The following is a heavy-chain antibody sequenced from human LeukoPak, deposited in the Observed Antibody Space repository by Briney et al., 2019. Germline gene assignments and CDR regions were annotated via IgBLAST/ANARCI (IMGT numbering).Heavy chain of an antibody. CDR3: ARPSGSVTIFGVVDYFDY. CDR2: IAYDGSNE. Sequence: PGGSLRLSCVVSGFTFTNYGMHWVRQAPGKGLDWVASIAYDGSNENYAESVKGRFTISRDNPKNTLYLQLNGLRAEDTAVYYCARPSGSVTIFGVVDYFDYWGQGSLVTVSS. V-gene: IGHV3-30*04. D-gene: IGHD3-3*01. J-gene: IGHJ4*02. CDR1: GFTFTNYG.